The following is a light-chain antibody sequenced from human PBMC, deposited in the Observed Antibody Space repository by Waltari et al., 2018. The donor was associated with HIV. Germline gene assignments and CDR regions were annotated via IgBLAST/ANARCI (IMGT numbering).Light chain of an antibody. CDR3: GSWDSDLRAVV. Sequence: QSVLTPPPSVSAAPGQEVTISCSGSSSHIGRTFVSWSQHLPGTAPKLLIFETRKRPSEIPDRFSGSQSGTSATLDITGLQTGDEAEYFCGSWDSDLRAVVFGGGTKLTVL. J-gene: IGLJ2*01. CDR2: ETR. CDR1: SSHIGRTF. V-gene: IGLV1-51*02.